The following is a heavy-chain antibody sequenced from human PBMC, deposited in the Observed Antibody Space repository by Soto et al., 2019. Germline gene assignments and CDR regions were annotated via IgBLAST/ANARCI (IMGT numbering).Heavy chain of an antibody. Sequence: QVQLVESGGGVVQPGRSLRLSCAASGFTFSSYAIHWVRQAPGKGLEWVAVISYDGSERYYADSVKGRFTISRDNTKNTLELQMNSLRADDTAVYYCANALGELSPESFDYWGQGTLITVSS. D-gene: IGHD3-16*02. CDR2: ISYDGSER. J-gene: IGHJ4*02. V-gene: IGHV3-30*18. CDR1: GFTFSSYA. CDR3: ANALGELSPESFDY.